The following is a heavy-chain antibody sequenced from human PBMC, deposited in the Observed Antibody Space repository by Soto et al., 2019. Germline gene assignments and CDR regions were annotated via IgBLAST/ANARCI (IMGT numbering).Heavy chain of an antibody. CDR3: GMEDAVAGARGTNGY. D-gene: IGHD2-15*01. CDR1: GFTFSGHA. V-gene: IGHV3-30-3*01. Sequence: PGGSLRLSCAASGFTFSGHAMHWVRQAPGKGLDWVAAISTDGSYRVYADSVTGRFTVSRDNFKNTVDLQMDSLRVEDTAMYKCGMEDAVAGARGTNGYWRQKT. J-gene: IGHJ4*02. CDR2: ISTDGSYR.